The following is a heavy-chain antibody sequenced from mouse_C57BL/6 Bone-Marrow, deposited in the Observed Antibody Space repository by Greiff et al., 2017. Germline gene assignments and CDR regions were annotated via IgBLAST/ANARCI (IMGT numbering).Heavy chain of an antibody. Sequence: VQLQQSGAELVRPGASVKLSCTASGFNIKDDYMHWVKQRPEQGLEWIGWIDPENGDTEYASKFQGKATITADTSSNTAYLQLSSRTSEDTSVYYCTTHYFNFYAMDYWGQGTSVTVSS. CDR2: IDPENGDT. CDR3: TTHYFNFYAMDY. D-gene: IGHD2-1*01. CDR1: GFNIKDDY. J-gene: IGHJ4*01. V-gene: IGHV14-4*01.